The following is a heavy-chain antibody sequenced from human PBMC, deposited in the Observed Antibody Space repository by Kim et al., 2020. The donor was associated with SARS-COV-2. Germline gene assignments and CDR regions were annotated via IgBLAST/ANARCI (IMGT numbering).Heavy chain of an antibody. Sequence: STYYNPSLKSRVTISVDTSKNQFSLKLSSVTAADTAVYYCARLLGDAFDIWGQGTMVTVSS. J-gene: IGHJ3*02. V-gene: IGHV4-39*01. D-gene: IGHD1-26*01. CDR2: ST. CDR3: ARLLGDAFDI.